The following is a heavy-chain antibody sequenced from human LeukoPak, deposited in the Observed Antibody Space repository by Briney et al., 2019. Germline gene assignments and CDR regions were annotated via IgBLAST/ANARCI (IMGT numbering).Heavy chain of an antibody. CDR1: GGSINSYY. Sequence: SETLSLTCTVSGGSINSYYWSWIRQPPGKGLEWIGYIYYSGSTNYNPSPQSRVTISLDTSKNQFSLRLSSVTAADTAVYYCARYCSSTSCYGVDYWGQGALVTVSA. CDR3: ARYCSSTSCYGVDY. V-gene: IGHV4-59*12. J-gene: IGHJ4*02. CDR2: IYYSGST. D-gene: IGHD2-2*01.